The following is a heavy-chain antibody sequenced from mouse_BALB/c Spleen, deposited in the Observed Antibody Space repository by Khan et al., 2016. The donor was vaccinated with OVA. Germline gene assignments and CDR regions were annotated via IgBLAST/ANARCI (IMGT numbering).Heavy chain of an antibody. CDR2: INTYTGEP. D-gene: IGHD6-1*01. J-gene: IGHJ1*01. V-gene: IGHV9-1*02. Sequence: QIQLVQSGPELKKPGETVKISCKASGYTFTNYGMNWVKQAPGKGLKWMGWINTYTGEPTYTDDFKGRFAFSLETSASTAYLQFNNLKNEDMATXWCARGGSYWDFDVWGAGTTVTVSS. CDR3: ARGGSYWDFDV. CDR1: GYTFTNYG.